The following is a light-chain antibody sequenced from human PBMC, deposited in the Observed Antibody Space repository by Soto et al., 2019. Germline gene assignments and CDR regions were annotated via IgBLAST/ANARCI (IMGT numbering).Light chain of an antibody. CDR3: QQYGSSLGVT. Sequence: EIVLTQSPGTLYLSPGERATLSCRASQSVSSSYLAWYQQKPGQAPRLRIYGASSRATGIPDRFSGSGSGTDFTLTISRLEPEDFAVYYCQQYGSSLGVTFGGGTKVEIK. CDR1: QSVSSSY. V-gene: IGKV3-20*01. J-gene: IGKJ4*01. CDR2: GAS.